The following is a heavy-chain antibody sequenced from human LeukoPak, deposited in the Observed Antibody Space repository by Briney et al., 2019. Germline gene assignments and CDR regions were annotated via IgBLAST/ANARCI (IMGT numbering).Heavy chain of an antibody. Sequence: VASVTVSCKASAGTFSSYAISWVRQAPGQGLEWMGGIIPIFGTANYAQKFQGRVTITTDESTSTAYMELSSLRSEDTAVYYCARGLIVVVPAAIPYYYMDVWGKGTTVTVSS. CDR1: AGTFSSYA. CDR2: IIPIFGTA. V-gene: IGHV1-69*05. J-gene: IGHJ6*03. D-gene: IGHD2-2*01. CDR3: ARGLIVVVPAAIPYYYMDV.